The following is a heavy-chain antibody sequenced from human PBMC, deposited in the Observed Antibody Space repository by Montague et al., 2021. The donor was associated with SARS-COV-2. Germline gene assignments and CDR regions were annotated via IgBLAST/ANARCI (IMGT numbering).Heavy chain of an antibody. V-gene: IGHV4-31*03. CDR3: ARVQGITMIVVVIGAFDI. CDR1: GGSISSGGYY. Sequence: TLSLTCTVSGGSISSGGYYWSWIRQHPGKGLEWIGYIYYSGSTYYXPSLKSRVTISVDTSKNQFSLELSSVTAVDTAVYYCARVQGITMIVVVIGAFDIWGQGTMVTVSS. CDR2: IYYSGST. D-gene: IGHD3-22*01. J-gene: IGHJ3*02.